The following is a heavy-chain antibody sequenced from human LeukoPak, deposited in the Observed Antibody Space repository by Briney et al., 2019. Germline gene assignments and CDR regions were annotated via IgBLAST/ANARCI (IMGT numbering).Heavy chain of an antibody. V-gene: IGHV4-30-4*01. CDR2: IYYSGGT. CDR3: ARGNHGDYFDY. J-gene: IGHJ4*02. D-gene: IGHD1-14*01. CDR1: GGSISSGDYY. Sequence: SETLSLTRTVSGGSISSGDYYWSWIRQPPGKGLEWIGYIYYSGGTYYNPSLKSRVTTSVDTSKNQFSLKLGSVTAADTAVYYCARGNHGDYFDYWGQGTLVTVSS.